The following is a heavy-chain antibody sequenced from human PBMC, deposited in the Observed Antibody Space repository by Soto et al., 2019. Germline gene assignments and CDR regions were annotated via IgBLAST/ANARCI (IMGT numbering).Heavy chain of an antibody. D-gene: IGHD5-12*01. Sequence: PWQTLSLTCAVYGGSLSGYYWSCIRQPPGKGREWIGEINHSGSTNYNPSLKRRVTISVAPSKHQFSLKLSSVSAATPAVYYCGRGKYSGYWGGHFDYWGQGALVTGSS. CDR2: INHSGST. CDR3: GRGKYSGYWGGHFDY. V-gene: IGHV4-34*01. CDR1: GGSLSGYY. J-gene: IGHJ4*01.